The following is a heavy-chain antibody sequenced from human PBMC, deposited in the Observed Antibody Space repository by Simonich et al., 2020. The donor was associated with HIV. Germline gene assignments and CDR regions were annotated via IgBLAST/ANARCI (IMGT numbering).Heavy chain of an antibody. CDR2: INHSGIT. Sequence: QVQLQQWGAGLLKPSETLSLTCAVYGGSFSGYDWSWNRQPPGKGLEWIGEINHSGITNYKSSLNSRATISVDKTKNQFSLKLSSVTAADTAIYYCARRDRELILYFDYWGQGNLVTVSS. CDR1: GGSFSGYD. D-gene: IGHD3-3*01. J-gene: IGHJ4*02. CDR3: ARRDRELILYFDY. V-gene: IGHV4-34*01.